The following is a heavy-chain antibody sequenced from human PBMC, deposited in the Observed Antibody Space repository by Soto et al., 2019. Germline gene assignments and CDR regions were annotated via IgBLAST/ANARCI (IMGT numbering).Heavy chain of an antibody. CDR1: GFTFDDYA. Sequence: EVQLVESGGGLVQPGRSLRLSCAASGFTFDDYAMHWVRQAPGKGLEWVSGISWNSGSIGYADSVKGRFTISRNNAKTSLYLQMNSLRAEDTALYYCAKDTRSSSWANNYYYYYMDVWGKGTTVTVSS. CDR2: ISWNSGSI. D-gene: IGHD6-13*01. V-gene: IGHV3-9*01. J-gene: IGHJ6*03. CDR3: AKDTRSSSWANNYYYYYMDV.